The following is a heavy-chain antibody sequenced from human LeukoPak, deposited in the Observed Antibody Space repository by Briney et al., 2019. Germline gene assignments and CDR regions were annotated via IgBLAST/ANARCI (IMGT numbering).Heavy chain of an antibody. CDR2: ISGSGGST. Sequence: GGSLRLSCAASGFTFSSYAMSWVRQAPGKGLEWVSAISGSGGSTYYADSVKGRSTISRDNSKNTLYLQMNSLRAEDTAVYYCARLGSTTQFPLIAVADPYYYYGMDVWGQGTTVTVSS. CDR1: GFTFSSYA. D-gene: IGHD6-19*01. J-gene: IGHJ6*02. CDR3: ARLGSTTQFPLIAVADPYYYYGMDV. V-gene: IGHV3-23*01.